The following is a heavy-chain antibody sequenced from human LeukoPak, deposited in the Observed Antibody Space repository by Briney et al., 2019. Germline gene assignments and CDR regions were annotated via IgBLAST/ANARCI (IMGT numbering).Heavy chain of an antibody. CDR2: ISYDGSNK. CDR3: ARAYCGGDCYSDLDY. D-gene: IGHD2-21*02. CDR1: GFTFSSYE. J-gene: IGHJ4*02. V-gene: IGHV3-30*04. Sequence: GGSLRLSCAASGFTFSSYEMNWVRQAPGKGLEWVAVISYDGSNKYHADSVKGRFTISRDNSKNTLYLQMNSLRAEDTAVYYCARAYCGGDCYSDLDYWGQGTLVTVSS.